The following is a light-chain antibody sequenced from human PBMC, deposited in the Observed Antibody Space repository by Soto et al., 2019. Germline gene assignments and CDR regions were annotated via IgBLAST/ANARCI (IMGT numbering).Light chain of an antibody. J-gene: IGLJ1*01. CDR2: DVS. Sequence: ALTQPASVSGSPGQSITISCTGTSTDDGGYNYVSWYQQHPGKAPKLMIYDVSNRPSGVSNRFSGSKSGNTASLTISWFQAEDEADYYCSSYTSSSTYVFGTGTKVTVL. CDR1: STDDGGYNY. V-gene: IGLV2-14*03. CDR3: SSYTSSSTYV.